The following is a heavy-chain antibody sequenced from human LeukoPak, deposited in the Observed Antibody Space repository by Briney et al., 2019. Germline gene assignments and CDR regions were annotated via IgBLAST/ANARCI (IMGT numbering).Heavy chain of an antibody. Sequence: PSHTLSLTCTVSGGSISSGGYYWSWIRQHPGKGLEWIGYIYYSGSTYYNPSLKSRVTISVDTSKNQFSLKLSSVTAADTAVYYCARSAGSSSWYFDYWGQGTLVTVSS. J-gene: IGHJ4*02. V-gene: IGHV4-31*03. CDR3: ARSAGSSSWYFDY. CDR1: GGSISSGGYY. D-gene: IGHD6-13*01. CDR2: IYYSGST.